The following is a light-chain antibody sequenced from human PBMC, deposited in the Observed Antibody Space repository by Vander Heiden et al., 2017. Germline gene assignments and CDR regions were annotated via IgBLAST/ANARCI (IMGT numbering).Light chain of an antibody. CDR1: QIISSY. Sequence: IDITESPSALSASVGDRVTITCRASQIISSYLNWYQQKPGKAPKLLIYAASSLQSGVPSRFSGSGSGTDFTLTISSLQPEDFATYYCQQSYSTPWTFGQGTKVEIK. CDR2: AAS. J-gene: IGKJ1*01. CDR3: QQSYSTPWT. V-gene: IGKV1-39*01.